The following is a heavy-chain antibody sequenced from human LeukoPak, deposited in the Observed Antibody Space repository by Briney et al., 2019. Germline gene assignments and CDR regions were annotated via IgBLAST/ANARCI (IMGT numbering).Heavy chain of an antibody. CDR1: GFTFSTFW. J-gene: IGHJ4*02. CDR3: AKGSGWYV. D-gene: IGHD6-19*01. CDR2: IKEDGSEK. V-gene: IGHV3-7*03. Sequence: GGSLRLSCAASGFTFSTFWMTWVRQAPGKGLEWVAIIKEDGSEKKYVDSVKGRFTISRDNVKNSLYLQMNSLRAEDTAVYYCAKGSGWYVWGQGTLVTVSS.